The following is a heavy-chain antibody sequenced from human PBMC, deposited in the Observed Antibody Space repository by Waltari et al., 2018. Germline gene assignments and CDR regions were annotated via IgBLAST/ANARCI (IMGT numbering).Heavy chain of an antibody. Sequence: EVQLVESGGGLVQPGGSLRLSCAASGFTFSSYWMSWVRQAPGKGLEWVANIKQDGSEKYYVDSGKGRFTISRDNAKNSLYLQMNSLRAEDTAVYYCARGPTMVVTPYYFDYWGQGTLVTVSS. V-gene: IGHV3-7*01. D-gene: IGHD2-21*02. CDR3: ARGPTMVVTPYYFDY. CDR2: IKQDGSEK. J-gene: IGHJ4*02. CDR1: GFTFSSYW.